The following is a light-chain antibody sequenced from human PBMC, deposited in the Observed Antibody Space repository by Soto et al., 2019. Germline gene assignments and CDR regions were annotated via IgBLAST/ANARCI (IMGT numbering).Light chain of an antibody. CDR1: QSVSSN. J-gene: IGKJ2*01. CDR3: QQGHSTPYT. V-gene: IGKV3-15*01. Sequence: EIVMTQSPATLSVSPGEGATLSCRASQSVSSNLAWYQQKPGQAPRLLIYGASTGATGIPARFSGSGSGTEFTLTMSGLQPEDFASYYCQQGHSTPYTFGQGTKVDIK. CDR2: GAS.